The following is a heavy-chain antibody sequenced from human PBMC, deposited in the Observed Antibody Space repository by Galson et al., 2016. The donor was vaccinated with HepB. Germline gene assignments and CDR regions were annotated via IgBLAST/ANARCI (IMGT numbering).Heavy chain of an antibody. D-gene: IGHD3-22*01. Sequence: SLRLSCAASGFTFNDYYINWIRQAPGKGLEWISYISSSSSYTNYADSVKGRFTISRDNAKNSLSLQMNTLRAEDTAVYYCARAGYYDSSGYSDFFDYWGQGTLVTVSS. CDR3: ARAGYYDSSGYSDFFDY. CDR1: GFTFNDYY. V-gene: IGHV3-11*06. J-gene: IGHJ4*02. CDR2: ISSSSSYT.